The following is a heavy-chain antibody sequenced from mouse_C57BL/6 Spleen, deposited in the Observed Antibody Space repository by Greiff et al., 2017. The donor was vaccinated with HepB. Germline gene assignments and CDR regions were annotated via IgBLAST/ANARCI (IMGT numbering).Heavy chain of an antibody. V-gene: IGHV1-52*01. CDR1: GYTFTSYW. D-gene: IGHD1-1*01. J-gene: IGHJ4*01. CDR2: IDPSDSET. Sequence: QVQLQQPGAELMRPGSSVKLSCKASGYTFTSYWMHWVKQRPIQGLEWIGNIDPSDSETHYNQKFKDKATLPVDKSSSTAYMQLSSLTSEDSAVYYCARLDIYYYGSSYRGAMDYWGQGTSVTVSS. CDR3: ARLDIYYYGSSYRGAMDY.